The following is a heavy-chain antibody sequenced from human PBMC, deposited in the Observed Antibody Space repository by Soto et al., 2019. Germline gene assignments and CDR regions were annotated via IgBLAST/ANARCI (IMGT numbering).Heavy chain of an antibody. D-gene: IGHD3-10*01. CDR1: GGSISSSSYY. J-gene: IGHJ4*02. CDR2: IYYSGST. Sequence: SETLSLTCTVSGGSISSSSYYWGWICQPPGKGLEWIGSIYYSGSTYYNPSLKSRVTISVDTSKNQFSLKLSSVTAADTAVYYCARLVTMVRGVIDYWGQGTLVTVSS. CDR3: ARLVTMVRGVIDY. V-gene: IGHV4-39*01.